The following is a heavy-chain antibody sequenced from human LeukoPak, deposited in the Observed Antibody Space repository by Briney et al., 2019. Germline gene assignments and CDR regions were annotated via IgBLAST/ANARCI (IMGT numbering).Heavy chain of an antibody. V-gene: IGHV3-23*01. J-gene: IGHJ4*02. CDR3: AEDVVVIAAAKPGI. Sequence: GGSLRLSCAASGFTFSTYAMSWVRQAPGKGLEWVSSISGSGDSTYYVTSVKGRFTISRDNSKNTVYLQMNSLRAEDTAIYYCAEDVVVIAAAKPGIWGQGTLVTVSS. CDR1: GFTFSTYA. CDR2: ISGSGDST. D-gene: IGHD2-15*01.